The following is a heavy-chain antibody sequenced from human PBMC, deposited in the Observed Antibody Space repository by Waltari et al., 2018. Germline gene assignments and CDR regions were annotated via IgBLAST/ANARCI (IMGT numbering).Heavy chain of an antibody. CDR3: ARVVADDYGDYNFDY. CDR2: IYYSGST. J-gene: IGHJ4*02. CDR1: GGSISSGGYY. V-gene: IGHV4-31*01. Sequence: QVQLQESGPGLVKPSQTLSLTCTVSGGSISSGGYYWSWIRQHPGKGLEWIGYIYYSGSTYYNPSLKGLVTISVDTSKNQFSLKLSSVTAADTAVYYCARVVADDYGDYNFDYWGQGTLVTVSS. D-gene: IGHD4-17*01.